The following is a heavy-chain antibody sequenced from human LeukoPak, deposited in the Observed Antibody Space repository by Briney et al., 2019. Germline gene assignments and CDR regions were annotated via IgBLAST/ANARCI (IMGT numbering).Heavy chain of an antibody. V-gene: IGHV4-39*07. CDR2: VSHSGST. CDR1: GGSVSNTNYY. J-gene: IGHJ4*02. CDR3: ARTITIFGALGYFDY. Sequence: PSETLSLTCTVSGGSVSNTNYYWAWIRQPPGKGLEWIGSVSHSGSTYYNPSLKRRVTISVDTSKNQFSLKLSSVTAADTAVYYCARTITIFGALGYFDYWGQGTLVTVSS. D-gene: IGHD3-3*01.